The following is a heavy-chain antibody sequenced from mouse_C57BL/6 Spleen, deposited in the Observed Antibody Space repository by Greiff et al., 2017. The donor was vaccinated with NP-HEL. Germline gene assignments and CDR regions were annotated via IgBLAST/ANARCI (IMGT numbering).Heavy chain of an antibody. J-gene: IGHJ1*03. V-gene: IGHV2-2*01. CDR3: ARNSHGSSFDV. D-gene: IGHD1-1*01. CDR2: IWSGGST. Sequence: QVQLQQSGPGLVQPSQSLSITCTVSGFSLTSYGVHWVRQSPGKGLEWLGVIWSGGSTDSNAAFISGLSISKYNTKSQVFFKMNSLQADDTAISYCARNSHGSSFDVWGTATTVTVAS. CDR1: GFSLTSYG.